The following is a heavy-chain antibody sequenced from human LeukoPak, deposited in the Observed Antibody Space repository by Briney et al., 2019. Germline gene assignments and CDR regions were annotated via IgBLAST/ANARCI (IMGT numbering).Heavy chain of an antibody. D-gene: IGHD1-26*01. CDR3: ARAGSGSYYPYDAFDI. CDR1: GGSISSYY. V-gene: IGHV4-59*01. Sequence: SETLSLTCTVSGGSISSYYWSWIRQPPGKGLEWIGYIYYSGSTNYNPSLRSRVTISVDTSKNQFSLKLSSVTAADTAVYYCARAGSGSYYPYDAFDIWGQGTMVTVSS. CDR2: IYYSGST. J-gene: IGHJ3*02.